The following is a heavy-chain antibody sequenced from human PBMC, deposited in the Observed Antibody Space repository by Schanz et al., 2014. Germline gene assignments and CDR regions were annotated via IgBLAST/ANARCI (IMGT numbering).Heavy chain of an antibody. CDR3: ARDRGMTTSDYYYGMDV. CDR2: IYSSGST. D-gene: IGHD4-17*01. Sequence: QVQLQESGPRLVKPSQTLSLTCTVSGGSISSGAYSWSWIRQPPGKRPEWIGYIYSSGSTYYNPSLKSRVSMSIAPSKNQFSLKLSSVTAADTAVYYCARDRGMTTSDYYYGMDVWGQGTTVTVSS. J-gene: IGHJ6*02. V-gene: IGHV4-30-4*07. CDR1: GGSISSGAYS.